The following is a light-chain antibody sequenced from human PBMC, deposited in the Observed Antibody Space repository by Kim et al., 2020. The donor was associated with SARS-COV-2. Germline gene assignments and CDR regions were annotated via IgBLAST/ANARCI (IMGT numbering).Light chain of an antibody. V-gene: IGLV1-51*01. Sequence: QKVTISCAGSTSNIGNDYVSWYQQLPGTAPKLLIYANDKRPSGIPDRFSGSKSGTSATLGITGLQTGDEADYFCGTWDTRLKVGVFGGGTQLTV. CDR1: TSNIGNDY. CDR2: AND. CDR3: GTWDTRLKVGV. J-gene: IGLJ2*01.